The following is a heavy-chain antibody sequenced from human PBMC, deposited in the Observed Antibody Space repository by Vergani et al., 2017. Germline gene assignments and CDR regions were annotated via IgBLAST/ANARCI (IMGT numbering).Heavy chain of an antibody. D-gene: IGHD3-3*01. CDR3: ARAGPPLRFLAYGYYYYDMDV. V-gene: IGHV4-34*01. CDR1: GGSFSGYY. Sequence: QVQLQQWGAGLLKPSETLSLTCAVYGGSFSGYYWSWIRQPPGKGLEWIGEINHSGSTNYNPSLKSRVTISVDTSKNQFSLKLSSVTAADTAVYYCARAGPPLRFLAYGYYYYDMDVWGKGP. J-gene: IGHJ6*03. CDR2: INHSGST.